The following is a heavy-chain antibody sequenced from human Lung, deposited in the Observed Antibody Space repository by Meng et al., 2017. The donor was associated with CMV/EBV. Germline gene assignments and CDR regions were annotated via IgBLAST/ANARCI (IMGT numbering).Heavy chain of an antibody. CDR1: GYTFTHYY. CDR2: NNPRDGST. V-gene: IGHV1-46*01. D-gene: IGHD1-26*01. CDR3: AREAYGATFDY. Sequence: VHVAQTGAGVKKPGASVKVLFKASGYTFTHYYMHWVCQAPAQGLEWMGINNPRDGSTSYAPTFQGRVTMTRDTSTSPVYLELSSLSSEDTAVYYCAREAYGATFDYWRQGPLVTVSS. J-gene: IGHJ4*02.